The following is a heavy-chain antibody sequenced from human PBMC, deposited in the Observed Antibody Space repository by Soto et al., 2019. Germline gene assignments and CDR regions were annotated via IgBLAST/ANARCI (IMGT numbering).Heavy chain of an antibody. CDR3: TLVQDNVVVVAATGAFDN. CDR2: IRSKANSYAT. CDR1: GFTFSGSA. D-gene: IGHD2-15*01. Sequence: PGGSLRLSCAASGFTFSGSAMHWVRQASGKGLEWVGRIRSKANSYATAYAASVKGRFTISRDASKNTAYLQMNSLKTEDTAVYYWTLVQDNVVVVAATGAFDNWGQGTMVTVSS. V-gene: IGHV3-73*01. J-gene: IGHJ3*02.